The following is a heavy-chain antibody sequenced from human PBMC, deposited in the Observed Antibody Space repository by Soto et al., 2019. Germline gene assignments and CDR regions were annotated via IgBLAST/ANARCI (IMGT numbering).Heavy chain of an antibody. CDR3: ARGAAGRYYSDY. D-gene: IGHD2-15*01. J-gene: IGHJ4*02. CDR1: GFTFSSYW. Sequence: EVQLVESGGGLVQPGGSLRLSCAASGFTFSSYWIHWVRQAPGKGLVWVSRINGDGRTTNYADSVRGQFAISGDNAKNTVYLQMNSLRAEDTAVYYCARGAAGRYYSDYWGQGTLVTVSS. CDR2: INGDGRTT. V-gene: IGHV3-74*01.